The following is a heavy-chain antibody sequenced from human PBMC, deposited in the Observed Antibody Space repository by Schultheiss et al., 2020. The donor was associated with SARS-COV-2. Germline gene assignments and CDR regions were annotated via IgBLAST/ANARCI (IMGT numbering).Heavy chain of an antibody. CDR1: GGSISSYY. J-gene: IGHJ4*02. D-gene: IGHD2-2*01. Sequence: SQTLSLTCPVSGGSISSYYWSWIRQPPGKGLEWIGYIYYSGSTYYNPSLKSRVTISVDTSKNQFSLKLSSVTAADTAVYYCARGRYANIVVVPAAKYYFDYWGQGTLVTVSS. CDR3: ARGRYANIVVVPAAKYYFDY. CDR2: IYYSGST. V-gene: IGHV4-59*12.